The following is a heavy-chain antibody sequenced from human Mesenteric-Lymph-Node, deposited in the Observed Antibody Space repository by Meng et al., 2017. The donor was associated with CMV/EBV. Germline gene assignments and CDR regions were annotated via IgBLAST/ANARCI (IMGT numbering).Heavy chain of an antibody. CDR3: ARDLVGDYYFDY. CDR2: INHSGST. V-gene: IGHV4-34*01. J-gene: IGHJ4*02. CDR1: GGSFSDYY. Sequence: GSLRLSCAVYGGSFSDYYWTWIRQPPGKGLEWIGEINHSGSTNYNPSLKSRVTISVDTSKNQFSLKLSSVTAADTAVYYCARDLVGDYYFDYWGQGTLVTVSS. D-gene: IGHD4-17*01.